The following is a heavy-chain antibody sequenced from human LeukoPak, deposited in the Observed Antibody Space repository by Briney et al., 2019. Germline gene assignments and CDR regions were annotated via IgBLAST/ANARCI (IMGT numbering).Heavy chain of an antibody. D-gene: IGHD5-18*01. V-gene: IGHV3-9*01. Sequence: GGSLRLSCEASGYTFDDYAMHWVRQAPGKGLEWVSGFSWNSGSIGYADSVKGRFSISRDNGKNSLYLQMDSLTTEDTALYYCAKGHTYGLGESYLDFWGQGTLVSVSS. J-gene: IGHJ4*02. CDR3: AKGHTYGLGESYLDF. CDR2: FSWNSGSI. CDR1: GYTFDDYA.